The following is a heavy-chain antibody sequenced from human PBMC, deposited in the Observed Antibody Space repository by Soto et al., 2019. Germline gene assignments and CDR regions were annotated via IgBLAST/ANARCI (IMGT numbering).Heavy chain of an antibody. D-gene: IGHD2-15*01. Sequence: ASVKVSCKASGGTFSSYAISWVRQAPGQGLEWMGGIIPIFGTANYAQKFQGRVTITADESTSTAYMELSSLRSEDTAVYYCARDCSGGSCYGVYGMDVWGQGTTVTVSS. CDR3: ARDCSGGSCYGVYGMDV. CDR1: GGTFSSYA. CDR2: IIPIFGTA. J-gene: IGHJ6*02. V-gene: IGHV1-69*13.